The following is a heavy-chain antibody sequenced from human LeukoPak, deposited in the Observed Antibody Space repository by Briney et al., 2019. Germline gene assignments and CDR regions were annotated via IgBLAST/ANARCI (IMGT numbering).Heavy chain of an antibody. V-gene: IGHV4-34*01. CDR3: ARAGIEAFYYMDV. Sequence: SETLSLTCGVSGGSFSAYCWIWIRQPPGKGLEWIGEINHSGTTHYNPSLESRVTISVDTSRNQFSLNLSSVTAADTGLYFCARAGIEAFYYMDVWGKGTTVTVSS. CDR2: INHSGTT. CDR1: GGSFSAYC. J-gene: IGHJ6*03. D-gene: IGHD3-10*01.